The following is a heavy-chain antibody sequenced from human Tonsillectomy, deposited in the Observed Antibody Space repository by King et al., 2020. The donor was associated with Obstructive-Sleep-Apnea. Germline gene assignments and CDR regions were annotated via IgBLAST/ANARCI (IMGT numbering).Heavy chain of an antibody. CDR1: GFTFSSYW. Sequence: VQLVESGGGLVQPGGSLRLSCAASGFTFSSYWMSWVRQAPGKGLEWVANIKQDGSEKYYVDSVKGRFTISRDNAKNSRYLQMNSRRAEDTAGDYCGRDGCYVIPIYGMDDWGQGTTVTVSS. CDR3: GRDGCYVIPIYGMDD. V-gene: IGHV3-7*01. D-gene: IGHD3-9*01. J-gene: IGHJ6*02. CDR2: IKQDGSEK.